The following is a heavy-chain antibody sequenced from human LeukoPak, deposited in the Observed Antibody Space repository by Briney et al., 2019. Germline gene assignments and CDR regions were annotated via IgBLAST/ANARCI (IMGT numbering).Heavy chain of an antibody. CDR3: ARRGGPGLLWFGELLTGSWFDP. D-gene: IGHD3-10*01. V-gene: IGHV1-18*01. J-gene: IGHJ5*02. CDR2: ISAYNGNT. Sequence: WASVKVSCKASGYTFTSYGISWVRQAPGQGLEWMGWISAYNGNTNYAQKLQGRVTMTTDTSTSTAYMELRSLRSDDTAVYYCARRGGPGLLWFGELLTGSWFDPWGQGTLVTVSS. CDR1: GYTFTSYG.